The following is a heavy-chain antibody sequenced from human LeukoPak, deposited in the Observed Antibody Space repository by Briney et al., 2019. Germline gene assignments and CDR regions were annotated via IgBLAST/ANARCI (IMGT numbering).Heavy chain of an antibody. V-gene: IGHV1-69*13. CDR3: AISVDY. CDR2: IIPIFGTA. J-gene: IGHJ4*02. CDR1: GYTFTGYY. Sequence: ASVKVSCKASGYTFTGYYMHWVRQAPGQGLEWMGGIIPIFGTANYAQKFQGRVTITADESTSTAYMELSSLRSEDTGVYYCAISVDYWGQGTLVTVSS.